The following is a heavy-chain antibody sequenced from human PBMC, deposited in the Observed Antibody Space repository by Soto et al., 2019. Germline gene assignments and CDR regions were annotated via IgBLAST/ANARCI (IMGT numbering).Heavy chain of an antibody. CDR2: IRSKAYGGTT. J-gene: IGHJ3*02. Sequence: GGSLRLSCTASGFTFGDYSMSWFRQAPGKGLEWVGFIRSKAYGGTTEYAASVKGRFTISRDDSKSIAYLQMNSLKTEDTAVYYCTRDRDSIAVAGPSDAFDIWGQGTMVTVSS. CDR1: GFTFGDYS. D-gene: IGHD6-19*01. CDR3: TRDRDSIAVAGPSDAFDI. V-gene: IGHV3-49*03.